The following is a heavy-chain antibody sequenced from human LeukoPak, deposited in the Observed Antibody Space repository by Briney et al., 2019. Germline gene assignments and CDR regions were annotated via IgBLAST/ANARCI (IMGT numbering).Heavy chain of an antibody. CDR3: ARDWDYYDSSGYRPYFDY. D-gene: IGHD3-22*01. Sequence: ASVKVSCKASGYTFTGYYMHWVRQAPGQGLQWMGWINPNGGDTNYAQKFQGRVTMTRDTSISTAYMELSRLRSDDTAVYYCARDWDYYDSSGYRPYFDYWGQGTLVTVSS. CDR1: GYTFTGYY. V-gene: IGHV1-2*02. J-gene: IGHJ4*02. CDR2: INPNGGDT.